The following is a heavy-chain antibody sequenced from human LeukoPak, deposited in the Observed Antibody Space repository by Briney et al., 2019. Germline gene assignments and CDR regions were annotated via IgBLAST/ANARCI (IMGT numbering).Heavy chain of an antibody. CDR3: VMGHLGPDY. J-gene: IGHJ4*02. CDR2: VNNDGIDA. Sequence: PGGSLRLSCAASGFTFNTFWMHWVRQAPGEGLVWVSRVNNDGIDATYADSVKGRFTISRDNAKNTVYLQMNSLRDDDTAVYYCVMGHLGPDYWGQGTLVTVSS. D-gene: IGHD3-16*01. CDR1: GFTFNTFW. V-gene: IGHV3-74*01.